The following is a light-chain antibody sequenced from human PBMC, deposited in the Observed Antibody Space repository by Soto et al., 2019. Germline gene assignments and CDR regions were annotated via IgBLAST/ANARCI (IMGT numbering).Light chain of an antibody. CDR3: SSCTSSSADVR. CDR2: EVS. Sequence: QSALTQPASVSGSPGQSITISCTGTSNDVGGYNYVSWYQQHPGKAPKLMIYEVSNRPSGVSNRFSGSKSGNTASLTISGLQAEDEADYYCSSCTSSSADVRFCGGTKLTVL. J-gene: IGLJ2*01. CDR1: SNDVGGYNY. V-gene: IGLV2-14*01.